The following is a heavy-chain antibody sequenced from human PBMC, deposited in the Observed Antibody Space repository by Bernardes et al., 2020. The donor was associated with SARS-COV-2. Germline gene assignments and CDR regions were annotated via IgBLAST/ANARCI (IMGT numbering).Heavy chain of an antibody. J-gene: IGHJ5*02. CDR2: IYYSGST. V-gene: IGHV4-39*01. D-gene: IGHD3-3*01. CDR1: GGSISSSSYY. Sequence: SETLSLTCTVSGGSISSSSYYWGWIRQPPGKGLEWIGSIYYSGSTYYNPSLKSRVTISVDTSKNQFSLKLSSVTAADTAVYYCARHITIFGVVGSWFDPWGQGTLVTVSS. CDR3: ARHITIFGVVGSWFDP.